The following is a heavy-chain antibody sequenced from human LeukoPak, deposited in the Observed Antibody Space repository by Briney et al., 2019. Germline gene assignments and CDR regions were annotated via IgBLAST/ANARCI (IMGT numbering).Heavy chain of an antibody. CDR2: IRYDGNDK. J-gene: IGHJ3*02. V-gene: IGHV3-30*02. CDR1: GFTFSSYG. CDR3: AKGYGDLVAYEI. D-gene: IGHD4-17*01. Sequence: PGGSLPLSCAASGFTFSSYGMDWVRQAPGKGLEWVAFIRYDGNDKDYADSVKGRFTISRDNSKNTLYLQMNSLRVEDTAVYYCAKGYGDLVAYEIWGQGTMVTVSS.